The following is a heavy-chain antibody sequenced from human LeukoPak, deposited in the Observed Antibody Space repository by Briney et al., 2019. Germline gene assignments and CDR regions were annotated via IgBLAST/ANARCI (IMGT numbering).Heavy chain of an antibody. J-gene: IGHJ4*02. CDR3: AREPTSGREPTSGRPLDY. V-gene: IGHV4-4*07. D-gene: IGHD5-12*01. Sequence: SEPLSLTCTVSGGSISGYFWTWIRQPAGKGLEWIGRMYSTGSNNYNPSLKSRVTMSLDTSKNHFSLNLTSVTAADTAVYYCAREPTSGREPTSGRPLDYWGQGTLVTVSS. CDR1: GGSISGYF. CDR2: MYSTGSN.